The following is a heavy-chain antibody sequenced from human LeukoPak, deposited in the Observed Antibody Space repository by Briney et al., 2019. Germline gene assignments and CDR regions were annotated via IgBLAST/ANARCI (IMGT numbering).Heavy chain of an antibody. CDR3: ARVGIAAAGYSFDY. CDR2: ISSSSSYI. CDR1: GFTFSGYS. Sequence: PGGSLRLSCAASGFTFSGYSMNWVRQAPGKGLEWVSSISSSSSYIYYADSVKGRFTISRDNAKNSLYLQMNSLRAEDTAVYYCARVGIAAAGYSFDYWGQGTLVTVSS. J-gene: IGHJ4*02. V-gene: IGHV3-21*01. D-gene: IGHD6-13*01.